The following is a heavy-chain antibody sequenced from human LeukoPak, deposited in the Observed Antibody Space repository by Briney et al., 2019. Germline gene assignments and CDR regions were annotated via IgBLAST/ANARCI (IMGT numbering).Heavy chain of an antibody. CDR3: ARVNLHDYGAHFDY. J-gene: IGHJ4*02. CDR1: GGSISSGDYY. V-gene: IGHV4-30-4*08. CDR2: IYYSGGT. Sequence: SETLSLTCTVSGGSISSGDYYWSWIRQPPGKGLEWIGYIYYSGGTYYNPSLKSRVTISVDTSKNQFSLKLSSVTAADTAVYYCARVNLHDYGAHFDYWGQGTLVTVSS. D-gene: IGHD4-17*01.